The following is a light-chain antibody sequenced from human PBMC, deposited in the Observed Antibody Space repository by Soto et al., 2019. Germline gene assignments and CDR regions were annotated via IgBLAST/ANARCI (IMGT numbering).Light chain of an antibody. V-gene: IGLV1-51*01. Sequence: QSVLTQPPSVSAAPGQTVTISCSGGSSNIGRNYVSWYQQLPRTAPKLLISDNNRRPSGTPDRFSGSKSGTSATLGITGLQTGDEAAYYCVAWDTSLRAVIFGGGTKLTVL. CDR1: SSNIGRNY. CDR3: VAWDTSLRAVI. J-gene: IGLJ2*01. CDR2: DNN.